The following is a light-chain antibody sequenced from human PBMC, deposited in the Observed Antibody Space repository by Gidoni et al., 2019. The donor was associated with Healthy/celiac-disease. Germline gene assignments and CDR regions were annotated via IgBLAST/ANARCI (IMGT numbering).Light chain of an antibody. J-gene: IGKJ1*01. CDR2: DAS. Sequence: EIVLTPSPATLSLSPGERATLSCRASQSVSSYLAWYQQKPGQAPRLLIYDASNRATGIPARFSGSGSGTDFNLTISSLEPEDFAVYYCQQRSNWPPWTFGQXTKVEIK. V-gene: IGKV3-11*01. CDR3: QQRSNWPPWT. CDR1: QSVSSY.